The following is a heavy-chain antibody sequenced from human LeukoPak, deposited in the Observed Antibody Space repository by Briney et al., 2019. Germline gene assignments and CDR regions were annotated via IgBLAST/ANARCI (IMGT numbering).Heavy chain of an antibody. Sequence: ASVRVSFKASGYTFTKYYIHWVRQAPGQGREWMGLINPGGDNTNYTQNFQGRVTMTRDTSTSTVYMEPSSLRSEDTAIYYCARIRDGYNDAYDIWGQGTVVTVPS. CDR1: GYTFTKYY. CDR3: ARIRDGYNDAYDI. CDR2: INPGGDNT. D-gene: IGHD5-24*01. V-gene: IGHV1-46*01. J-gene: IGHJ3*02.